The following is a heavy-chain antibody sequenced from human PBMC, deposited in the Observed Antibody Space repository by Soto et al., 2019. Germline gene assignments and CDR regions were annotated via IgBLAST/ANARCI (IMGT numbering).Heavy chain of an antibody. J-gene: IGHJ4*02. CDR3: AKDAPEWGMWFGELLLRLDY. D-gene: IGHD3-10*01. CDR1: GFTFSSYG. CDR2: ISYDGSNK. V-gene: IGHV3-30*18. Sequence: QVQLVESGGGVGQPGRSLRLSCAASGFTFSSYGMHWVRQAPGKGLEWVAVISYDGSNKYYADSVKGRFTISRDNSKNTLYLQMSSLRAEDTAVYYCAKDAPEWGMWFGELLLRLDYWGQGTLVTVSS.